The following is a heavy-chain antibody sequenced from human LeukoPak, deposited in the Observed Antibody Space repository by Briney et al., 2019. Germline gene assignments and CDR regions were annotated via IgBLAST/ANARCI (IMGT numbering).Heavy chain of an antibody. CDR3: ARGAHRYCSGGSCYWFDP. Sequence: PSETLSLTCAVSGGSISSSNWWSWVRQPPGKGLEWIGEIYHSGSTNYNPSLKSQVTISVDKSKNQSSLKLSSVTAADTAVYYCARGAHRYCSGGSCYWFDPWGQGTLVTVSS. J-gene: IGHJ5*02. D-gene: IGHD2-15*01. CDR1: GGSISSSNW. V-gene: IGHV4-4*02. CDR2: IYHSGST.